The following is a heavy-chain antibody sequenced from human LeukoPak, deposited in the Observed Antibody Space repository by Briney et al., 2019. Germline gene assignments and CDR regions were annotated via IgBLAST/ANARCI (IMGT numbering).Heavy chain of an antibody. CDR2: IVVGSGNT. Sequence: SVKVSCKASGFTFTSSAVQWVRQARGQRLEWIGWIVVGSGNTNYAQKFQERVTITRDMSTSTAYMELSSLRSEDTAVYYCAKDLEVTWVRNYEFDYWGQGTLVTVSS. J-gene: IGHJ4*02. D-gene: IGHD3-3*01. CDR3: AKDLEVTWVRNYEFDY. V-gene: IGHV1-58*01. CDR1: GFTFTSSA.